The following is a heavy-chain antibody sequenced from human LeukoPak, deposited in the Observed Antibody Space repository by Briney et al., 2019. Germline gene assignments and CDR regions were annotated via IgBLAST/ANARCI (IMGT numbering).Heavy chain of an antibody. CDR3: ARAFNDGFDI. J-gene: IGHJ3*02. Sequence: PGGSLRLSCAASGFTFRDYYMGWIRQAPGKGLEWVSYISSSGSRIYNADSVKGRFTISRDNAKNSLYLQMNSLRAEDTAVYYYARAFNDGFDIWGQGTMVTVSS. CDR1: GFTFRDYY. V-gene: IGHV3-11*04. CDR2: ISSSGSRI.